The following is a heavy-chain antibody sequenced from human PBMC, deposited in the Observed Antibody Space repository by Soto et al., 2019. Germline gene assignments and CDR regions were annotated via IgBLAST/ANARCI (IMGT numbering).Heavy chain of an antibody. V-gene: IGHV3-23*01. CDR2: ISGSGGST. CDR3: AKGSSSARVPGGSYCFDY. D-gene: IGHD6-6*01. J-gene: IGHJ4*02. CDR1: GFTFSSYA. Sequence: EVQLLESGGGLVQPGGSLRLSCAASGFTFSSYAMSWVRQAPGKGLEWVSAISGSGGSTYYEDSVKGRFTISSDNSKNTLYLQMNSLRAEDTAVYYCAKGSSSARVPGGSYCFDYWGQGTLVTVSS.